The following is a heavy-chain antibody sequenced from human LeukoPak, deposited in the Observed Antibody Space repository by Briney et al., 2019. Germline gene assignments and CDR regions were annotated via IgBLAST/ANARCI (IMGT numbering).Heavy chain of an antibody. CDR3: AKQSYARSLGE. D-gene: IGHD3-10*02. CDR2: TNSGGTTT. V-gene: IGHV3-23*01. CDR1: GFPFSDFS. J-gene: IGHJ4*02. Sequence: GGSLRPSGATSGFPFSDFSMTWVRQAPGKGLEWISTTNSGGTTTYYADSVKGRFTISRQNFKNALYLQMSSLRVEDTAIYYCAKQSYARSLGEGGPGTLVTVSS.